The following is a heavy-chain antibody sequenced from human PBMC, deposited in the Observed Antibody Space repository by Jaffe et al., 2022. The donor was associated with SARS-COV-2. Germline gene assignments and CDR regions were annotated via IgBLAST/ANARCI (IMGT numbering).Heavy chain of an antibody. V-gene: IGHV3-23*01. J-gene: IGHJ4*02. Sequence: EVQLLESGGGLVQPGGSLRLSCAASGFTFSSYAMSWVRQAPGKGLEWVSAISGSGGSTYYADSVKGRFTISRDNSKNTLYLQMNSLRAEDTAVYYCATRVVPAAATRGTYFDYWGQGTLVTVSS. CDR3: ATRVVPAAATRGTYFDY. CDR1: GFTFSSYA. CDR2: ISGSGGST. D-gene: IGHD2-2*01.